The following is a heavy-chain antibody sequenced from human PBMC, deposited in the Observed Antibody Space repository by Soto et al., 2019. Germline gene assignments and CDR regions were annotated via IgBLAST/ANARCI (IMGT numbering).Heavy chain of an antibody. CDR3: ARDNGGNSRGWFDP. CDR1: GGTFSSYT. J-gene: IGHJ5*02. Sequence: QVQLVQSGAEVKKPGSSVKVSCKASGGTFSSYTISWLRQAPGQGLEWMGRIIPILGIANYAQKFQGRVTITADKSTSTAYMELSSLRSEDTAVYYCARDNGGNSRGWFDPWGQGTLVTVSS. CDR2: IIPILGIA. V-gene: IGHV1-69*08. D-gene: IGHD2-21*02.